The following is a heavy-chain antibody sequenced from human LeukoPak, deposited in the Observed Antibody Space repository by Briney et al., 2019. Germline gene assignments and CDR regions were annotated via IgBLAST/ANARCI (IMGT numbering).Heavy chain of an antibody. V-gene: IGHV3-21*01. D-gene: IGHD4-23*01. J-gene: IGHJ6*02. CDR3: TTPDYGGPYGMDV. CDR2: ISSSSSYI. CDR1: GFTFSSYS. Sequence: PGGSLRLSCAASGFTFSSYSMNWVRQAPGKRLERVSSISSSSSYIYYADSVKGRFTISRDNAKNSLYLQMNSLRAEDTAVYYCTTPDYGGPYGMDVWGQGTTVTVSS.